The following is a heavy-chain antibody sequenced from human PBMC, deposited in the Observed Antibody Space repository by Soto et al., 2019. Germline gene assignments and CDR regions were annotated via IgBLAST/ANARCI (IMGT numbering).Heavy chain of an antibody. CDR1: GFTFSSYA. CDR3: AKDFAYYGSGSPPHNWFDP. J-gene: IGHJ5*02. D-gene: IGHD3-10*01. Sequence: AGGSLRLSCAASGFTFSSYAMSWVRQAPGKGLEWVSIISGSGGSTHYADCVRGRFTISRDNSKNTLYLQMNSVRAEDTAVYYCAKDFAYYGSGSPPHNWFDPWGQGTLVTVSS. CDR2: ISGSGGST. V-gene: IGHV3-23*01.